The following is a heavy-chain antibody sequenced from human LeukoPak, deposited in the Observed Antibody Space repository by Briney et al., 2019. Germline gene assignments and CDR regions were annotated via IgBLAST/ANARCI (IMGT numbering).Heavy chain of an antibody. CDR2: IYSSGST. CDR1: GGSISSYY. V-gene: IGHV4-4*07. J-gene: IGHJ6*03. D-gene: IGHD6-19*01. Sequence: SETLSLTCTVSGGSISSYYWSWIRQPAGKGLEWIGRIYSSGSTSYNPSLKSRVAMSVDTSKIQFSLKLSSVTAADTAVYYCAREAYSSGWYGTNYYYYYYMDVWGKGTTVTVSS. CDR3: AREAYSSGWYGTNYYYYYYMDV.